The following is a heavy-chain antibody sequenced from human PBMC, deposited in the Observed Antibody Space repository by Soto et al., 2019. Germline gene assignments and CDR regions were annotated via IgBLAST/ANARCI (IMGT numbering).Heavy chain of an antibody. D-gene: IGHD2-15*01. Sequence: GGSLILSCAASGFTFSSYGMHWVRQAPGKGLEWVAVIWYDGSNKYYADSVKGRFTISRDNSKNTLYLQMNSLRAEDTAVYYCARDGYDIVVVVASTGGGMDVWGQGTTVTISS. CDR1: GFTFSSYG. CDR3: ARDGYDIVVVVASTGGGMDV. CDR2: IWYDGSNK. V-gene: IGHV3-33*01. J-gene: IGHJ6*02.